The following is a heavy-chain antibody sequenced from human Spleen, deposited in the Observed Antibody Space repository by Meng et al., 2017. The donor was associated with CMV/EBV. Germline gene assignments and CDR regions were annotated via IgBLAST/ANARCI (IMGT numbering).Heavy chain of an antibody. Sequence: SGGTFSSYAISWVRQAPGQGLEWMGGIIPIFGTANYAQKFQGRVTITTDESTSTAYMELSSLRSEDTAVYYCARVKYCSSTSCYTEMEYWGQGTLVTVS. CDR2: IIPIFGTA. CDR3: ARVKYCSSTSCYTEMEY. CDR1: GGTFSSYA. V-gene: IGHV1-69*05. D-gene: IGHD2-2*02. J-gene: IGHJ4*02.